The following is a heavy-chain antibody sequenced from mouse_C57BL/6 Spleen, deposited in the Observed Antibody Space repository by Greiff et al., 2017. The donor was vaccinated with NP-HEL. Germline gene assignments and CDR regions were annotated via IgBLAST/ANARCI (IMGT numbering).Heavy chain of an antibody. J-gene: IGHJ4*01. CDR1: GYTFTSYW. CDR2: IDPSDSYT. V-gene: IGHV1-59*01. D-gene: IGHD2-4*01. Sequence: VQLQQPGAELVRPGTSVKLSCKASGYTFTSYWMHWVKQRPGQGLEWIGVIDPSDSYTNYNQKFKGKATLTVDTSSSTAYMQLSSLTSEDSAVYYCARCGDYDYYAMDYWGQGTSVTVSS. CDR3: ARCGDYDYYAMDY.